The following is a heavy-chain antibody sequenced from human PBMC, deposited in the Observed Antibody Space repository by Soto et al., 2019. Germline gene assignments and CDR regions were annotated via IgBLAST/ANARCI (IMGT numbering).Heavy chain of an antibody. D-gene: IGHD3-10*01. CDR3: VKDVYYYGSGNWFDP. V-gene: IGHV3-64D*06. CDR1: GFTFSSYA. J-gene: IGHJ5*02. Sequence: PGGSLRLSCSASGFTFSSYAMHWVRQAAGKGLEYVSAISSNGGSTYYADSVKGRFTISRDNSKNTLYLQMSSLRAEDTAVYYCVKDVYYYGSGNWFDPWGQGTLVTVSS. CDR2: ISSNGGST.